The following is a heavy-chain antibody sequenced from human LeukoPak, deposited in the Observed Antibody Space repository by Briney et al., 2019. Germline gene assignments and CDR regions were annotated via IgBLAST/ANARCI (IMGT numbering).Heavy chain of an antibody. D-gene: IGHD3-16*01. CDR3: ARDRLRLGELDY. J-gene: IGHJ4*02. V-gene: IGHV3-30*03. CDR1: GFTFSNYA. CDR2: VSYDGSNK. Sequence: GRSLRLSCAASGFTFSNYAMYWVRQAPGKGLEWVAVVSYDGSNKYYADSVKGRFTISRDNSKNTLYLHMNSLRADDTAVYYCARDRLRLGELDYWGQGTLVTVSS.